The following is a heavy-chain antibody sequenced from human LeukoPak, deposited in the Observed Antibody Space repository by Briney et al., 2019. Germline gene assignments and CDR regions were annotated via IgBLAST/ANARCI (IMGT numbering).Heavy chain of an antibody. CDR2: IYPGESIYASENT. CDR3: ARDPTTVTTIFDS. J-gene: IGHJ4*02. D-gene: IGHD4-17*01. Sequence: PSETLSLTCSVSGVSISAYYWSWIRQPAGKGLEWIGRIYPGESIYASENTNYNPSLKSRVSMSGDTSKNQVSLKLRSVTAADTAVYYCARDPTTVTTIFDSWGQGTLVTISS. V-gene: IGHV4-4*07. CDR1: GVSISAYY.